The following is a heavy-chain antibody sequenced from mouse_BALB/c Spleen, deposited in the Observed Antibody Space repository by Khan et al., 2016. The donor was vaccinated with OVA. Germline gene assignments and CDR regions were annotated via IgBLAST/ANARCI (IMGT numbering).Heavy chain of an antibody. Sequence: QVQLKQSGPGLVAPSQSLSITCTVSGFSLTNYGVNWVRQPPGKGLEWLGVIWGDGNTNYHSALKSRLSISKDNSKSQVFLKLNSLQTDDTATYYCAKPGDGYPYGMDYWGQGTSVTVSS. V-gene: IGHV2-3*01. D-gene: IGHD2-3*01. CDR2: IWGDGNT. CDR3: AKPGDGYPYGMDY. CDR1: GFSLTNYG. J-gene: IGHJ4*01.